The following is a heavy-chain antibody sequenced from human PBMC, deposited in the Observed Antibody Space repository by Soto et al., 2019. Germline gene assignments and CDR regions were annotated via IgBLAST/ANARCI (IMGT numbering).Heavy chain of an antibody. Sequence: GGSLRLSCAASGFTFSSYWMSWVRQAPGKGLEWVANIKQDGSEKYYVDSVKGRFTISRDNAKNSLYLQMNSLGAEDTAVYYCARHVDIVATKYYYYYYGMDVWGQGTTVTVSS. CDR2: IKQDGSEK. CDR3: ARHVDIVATKYYYYYYGMDV. V-gene: IGHV3-7*05. D-gene: IGHD5-12*01. CDR1: GFTFSSYW. J-gene: IGHJ6*02.